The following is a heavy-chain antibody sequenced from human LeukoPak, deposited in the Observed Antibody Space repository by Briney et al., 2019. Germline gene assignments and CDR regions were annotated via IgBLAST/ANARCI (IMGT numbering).Heavy chain of an antibody. V-gene: IGHV4-61*02. CDR1: GGSISSGSYY. D-gene: IGHD1-26*01. CDR2: IYTSGST. CDR3: ARARSGSYTVYFDY. J-gene: IGHJ4*02. Sequence: SQTLSLTCTVSGGSISSGSYYWSWIRQPAGKGLEWIGRIYTSGSTNYNPSLKSRVTISVDTSKNQFSLKLSSVTAADTAVYYCARARSGSYTVYFDYWGQGTLVTVSS.